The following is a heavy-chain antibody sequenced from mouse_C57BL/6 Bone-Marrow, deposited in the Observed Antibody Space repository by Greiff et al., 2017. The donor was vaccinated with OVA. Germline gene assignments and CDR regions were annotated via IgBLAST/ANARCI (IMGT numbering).Heavy chain of an antibody. CDR3: ARSNYDYVDY. J-gene: IGHJ2*01. CDR1: GFTFSDYG. D-gene: IGHD2-5*01. V-gene: IGHV5-17*01. CDR2: ISSGSSTI. Sequence: EVHLVESGGGLVKPGGSLKLSCAASGFTFSDYGMHWVRQAPEKGLEWVAYISSGSSTIYYADTVKGRFTISRDNAKNTLFLQMTSLRSEDADMDYCARSNYDYVDYGGQGTTLTVSS.